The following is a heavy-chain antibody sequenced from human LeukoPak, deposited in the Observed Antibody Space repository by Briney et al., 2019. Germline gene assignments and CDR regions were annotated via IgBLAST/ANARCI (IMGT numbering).Heavy chain of an antibody. CDR1: GFTFSSYW. CDR3: ARERSSSWAYNWFDP. Sequence: HPGGSLRLSCAASGFTFSSYWMSWVRQAPGKGLEWVANIKQDGSEKYYVDSVKGRFTISRDNAKNSLYLQMNSLRAEDTAVYYCARERSSSWAYNWFDPWGQGTLVTVSS. CDR2: IKQDGSEK. D-gene: IGHD6-13*01. V-gene: IGHV3-7*01. J-gene: IGHJ5*02.